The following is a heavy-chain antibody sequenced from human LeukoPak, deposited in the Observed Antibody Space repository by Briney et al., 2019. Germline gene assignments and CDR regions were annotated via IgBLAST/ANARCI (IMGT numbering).Heavy chain of an antibody. V-gene: IGHV3-53*05. D-gene: IGHD5-12*01. CDR3: ARGGSGRNYFDC. J-gene: IGHJ4*02. CDR1: GFTVSSNY. Sequence: PGGSLRLSCAASGFTVSSNYMSWVRQAPGKGLEWVSVIYSGGSTYYADSVKGRFTISRDNSKNTLYLQMNSLRADDTAVYFCARGGSGRNYFDCWGQGTLVTVSS. CDR2: IYSGGST.